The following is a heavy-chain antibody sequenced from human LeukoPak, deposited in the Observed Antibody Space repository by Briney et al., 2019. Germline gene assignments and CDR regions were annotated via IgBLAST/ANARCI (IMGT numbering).Heavy chain of an antibody. CDR1: GFTFSSYG. Sequence: PGRSLRLSCAASGFTFSSYGMLWVRQAPGKGLEWVAVIWYDGSNKYYADSVKGRFTISRDNSKNTLYLQMNSLRTEDTAVYYCARQDCSGGSCYLDYWGQGTLVTVSS. CDR3: ARQDCSGGSCYLDY. CDR2: IWYDGSNK. J-gene: IGHJ4*02. V-gene: IGHV3-33*01. D-gene: IGHD2-15*01.